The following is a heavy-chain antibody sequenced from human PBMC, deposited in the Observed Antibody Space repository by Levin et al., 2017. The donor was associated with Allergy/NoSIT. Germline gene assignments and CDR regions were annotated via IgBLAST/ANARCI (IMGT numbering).Heavy chain of an antibody. Sequence: RTGGSLRLSCAASGFTFDDYAMHWVRQAPGKGLEWVSGISWNSGSIGYADSVKGRFTISRDNAKNSLYLQMNSLRAEDTALYYCAKTPYYYYDSSGISGYFDLWGRGTLVTVSS. J-gene: IGHJ2*01. CDR3: AKTPYYYYDSSGISGYFDL. V-gene: IGHV3-9*01. CDR1: GFTFDDYA. CDR2: ISWNSGSI. D-gene: IGHD3-22*01.